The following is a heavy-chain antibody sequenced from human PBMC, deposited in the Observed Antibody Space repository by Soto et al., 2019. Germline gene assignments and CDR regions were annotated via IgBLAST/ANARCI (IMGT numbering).Heavy chain of an antibody. Sequence: ASVKVSCKVSGYTFSDLSIHWVRQAPGKGLEWMGGFDPEEGDKVYAQRFQGRVTMTEDTSADTAFMELGSLRSDDTAIYYCAIFGEVVDWFDPWGQGTLVTVSS. V-gene: IGHV1-24*01. J-gene: IGHJ5*02. CDR1: GYTFSDLS. D-gene: IGHD3-3*01. CDR3: AIFGEVVDWFDP. CDR2: FDPEEGDK.